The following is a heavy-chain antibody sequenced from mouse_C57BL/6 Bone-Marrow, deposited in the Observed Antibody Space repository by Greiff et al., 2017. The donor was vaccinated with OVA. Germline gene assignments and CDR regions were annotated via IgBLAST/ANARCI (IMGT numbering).Heavy chain of an antibody. J-gene: IGHJ2*01. CDR1: GYTFTSYW. CDR3: AREGHYYGSSYFDY. D-gene: IGHD1-1*01. CDR2: IDPSDSYT. Sequence: VQLQQPGAELVKPGASVKLSCKASGYTFTSYWMQWVKQRPGQGLEWIGEIDPSDSYTNYNQKFKGKATLTVDTSSSTAYMQLSSLTSEDSAVYYCAREGHYYGSSYFDYWGQGTTLTVSS. V-gene: IGHV1-50*01.